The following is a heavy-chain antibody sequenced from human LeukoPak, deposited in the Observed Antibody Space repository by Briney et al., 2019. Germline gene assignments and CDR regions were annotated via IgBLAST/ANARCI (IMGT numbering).Heavy chain of an antibody. CDR2: ISPYNGNT. J-gene: IGHJ4*02. CDR3: ARGPHERSGYPDD. Sequence: ASVSVSCKASGYTFSNFGISWVRQAPGQGLEWMGWISPYNGNTNYAQKFQGRVTMTTDTSTSTAYMELRSLRSDDTAVYYCARGPHERSGYPDDWGQGTLVTVSS. CDR1: GYTFSNFG. D-gene: IGHD3-22*01. V-gene: IGHV1-18*01.